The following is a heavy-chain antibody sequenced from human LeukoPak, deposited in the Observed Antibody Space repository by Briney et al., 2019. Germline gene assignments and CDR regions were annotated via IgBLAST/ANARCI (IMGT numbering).Heavy chain of an antibody. Sequence: SETLSLTCIVSGGSITTSDWWSWVRQPPGKGLEWIGYIYYSGSTNYNPSLKSRVTISVDTSKNQFSLKLSSVTAADTAVYYCARDLELWSLWGQGTLVTVSS. D-gene: IGHD5-18*01. CDR1: GGSITTSDW. V-gene: IGHV4-59*01. CDR3: ARDLELWSL. J-gene: IGHJ4*02. CDR2: IYYSGST.